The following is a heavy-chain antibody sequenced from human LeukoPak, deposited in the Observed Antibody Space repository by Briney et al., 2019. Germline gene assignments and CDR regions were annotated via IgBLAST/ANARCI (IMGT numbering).Heavy chain of an antibody. CDR3: ARVPRAIRANWFDP. CDR1: GYTFTGYY. V-gene: IGHV1-2*02. Sequence: ASVKVSCKASGYTFTGYYIHWVRQAPGQGLEWMGWINPHSGGTNYAQKFQGGVTMTRDTSITTAYMELSRLRSDDTAVYYCARVPRAIRANWFDPWGQGTLVTVSS. J-gene: IGHJ5*02. CDR2: INPHSGGT.